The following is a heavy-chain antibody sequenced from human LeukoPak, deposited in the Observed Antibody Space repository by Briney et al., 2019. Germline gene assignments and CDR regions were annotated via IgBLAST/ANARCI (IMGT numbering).Heavy chain of an antibody. CDR1: GFTFSSYR. CDR2: ISGSGGST. D-gene: IGHD3-16*01. CDR3: AKRGGMYPAHYFDY. V-gene: IGHV3-23*01. Sequence: PGGSLRLSCAASGFTFSSYRMSWVRQAPGKGLEWVSAISGSGGSTYYADSVKGRFTISRDNSKNTLYLQMNSLRAEDTAVYYCAKRGGMYPAHYFDYWGQGTLVTVSS. J-gene: IGHJ4*02.